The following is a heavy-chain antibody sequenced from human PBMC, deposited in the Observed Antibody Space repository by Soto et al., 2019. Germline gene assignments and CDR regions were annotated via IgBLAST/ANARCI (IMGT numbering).Heavy chain of an antibody. D-gene: IGHD6-6*01. CDR3: SKARQLVYSAGWSDP. J-gene: IGHJ5*02. V-gene: IGHV3-9*01. Sequence: PGGSLRLSCVASGFTFDDYAMNWVRQAAGKGLEWVGGISRTSETMWYADSVKRLIMIASENTKKSLYRQMTIPGIDATALYYCSKARQLVYSAGWSDPWGQGTLVTVSS. CDR1: GFTFDDYA. CDR2: ISRTSETM.